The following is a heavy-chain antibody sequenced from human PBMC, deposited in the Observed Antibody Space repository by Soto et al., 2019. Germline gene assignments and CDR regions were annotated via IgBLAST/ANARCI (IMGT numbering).Heavy chain of an antibody. CDR3: ARGFSSWGFDY. Sequence: SETLSLTCTVYFGSFSGYYWSLIRKAPVKWLEWIWEINHSGSTNYNPSLKSRVTISVDTSKNQFSLKLSSVTAADTAVYYCARGFSSWGFDYWGQGTLVTVS. CDR2: INHSGST. V-gene: IGHV4-34*01. CDR1: FGSFSGYY. D-gene: IGHD6-13*01. J-gene: IGHJ4*02.